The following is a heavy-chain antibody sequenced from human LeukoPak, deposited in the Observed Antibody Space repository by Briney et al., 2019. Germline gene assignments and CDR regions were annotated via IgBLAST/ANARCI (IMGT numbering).Heavy chain of an antibody. V-gene: IGHV4-39*01. CDR2: IYYSGST. CDR3: ARVGVDSSGYYSLDY. Sequence: SETLSLTCTVSGGSISSSSYYWGWIRQPPGKGLEWIGSIYYSGSTYYNPSLKSRVTISVDTSKNQFSLKLSSVTAADTAVYYCARVGVDSSGYYSLDYWGQGTLVTVSS. J-gene: IGHJ4*02. CDR1: GGSISSSSYY. D-gene: IGHD3-22*01.